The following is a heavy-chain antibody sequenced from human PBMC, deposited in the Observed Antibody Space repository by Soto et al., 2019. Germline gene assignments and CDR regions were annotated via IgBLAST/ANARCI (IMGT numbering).Heavy chain of an antibody. CDR1: GGSISSGDYY. CDR3: ARGSRYSSSYDWFDP. D-gene: IGHD6-19*01. Sequence: PSKTLSLTCTVSGGSISSGDYYWSWIRQPPGKGLEWIGYIHYSGRTYYNPSLKSRIIMSVDTSKNQFSLKLSSVTAADTAVYYCARGSRYSSSYDWFDPWGQGTLVTVSS. CDR2: IHYSGRT. J-gene: IGHJ5*02. V-gene: IGHV4-30-4*01.